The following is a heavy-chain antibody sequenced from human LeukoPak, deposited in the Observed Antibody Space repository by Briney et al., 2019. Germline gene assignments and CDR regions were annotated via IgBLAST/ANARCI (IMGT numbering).Heavy chain of an antibody. V-gene: IGHV3-23*01. J-gene: IGHJ4*02. D-gene: IGHD2-8*01. CDR1: GFTFSNYA. CDR2: ITGSGGTT. Sequence: GGSLRLSCAASGFTFSNYAMSWVRQAPGKGLKWVSAITGSGGTTYYADSAKGRFTISRDNSKNTVYLQMNSLRAEDTAVYYCAKGPDKYGIKAYADFWGQGTLVTVSS. CDR3: AKGPDKYGIKAYADF.